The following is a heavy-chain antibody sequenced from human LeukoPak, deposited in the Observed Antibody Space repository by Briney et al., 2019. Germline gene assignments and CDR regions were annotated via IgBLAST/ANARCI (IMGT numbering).Heavy chain of an antibody. Sequence: ASVTVSCKASGYTFTGYYMHWVRQAPGQGLEWMGWINPNSGGTNYAQKFQGRVTMTRDTSISTAYMELSRLRSDDTAVYYCARAAGYYYYGMDVWGQGTTVTVSS. CDR1: GYTFTGYY. CDR3: ARAAGYYYYGMDV. CDR2: INPNSGGT. D-gene: IGHD6-13*01. V-gene: IGHV1-2*02. J-gene: IGHJ6*02.